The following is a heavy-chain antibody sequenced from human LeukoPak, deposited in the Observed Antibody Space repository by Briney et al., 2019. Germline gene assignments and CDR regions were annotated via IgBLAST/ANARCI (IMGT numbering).Heavy chain of an antibody. CDR2: ISGSGGST. Sequence: AGGSLRLSCAASGFTFSSYAMSWVRQAPGKGLEWVSAISGSGGSTYYADSVKGRFTISRDNSKNTLYLQMNSLRAEDTAVYYCAKDSRHITMVRGVIYYFDYWGQGTLVTVSS. V-gene: IGHV3-23*01. CDR3: AKDSRHITMVRGVIYYFDY. CDR1: GFTFSSYA. D-gene: IGHD3-10*01. J-gene: IGHJ4*02.